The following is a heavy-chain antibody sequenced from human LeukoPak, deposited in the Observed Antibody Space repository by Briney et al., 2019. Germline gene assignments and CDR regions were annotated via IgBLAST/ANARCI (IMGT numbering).Heavy chain of an antibody. CDR2: ISGSGGST. D-gene: IGHD6-13*01. CDR3: ARVIRAAPGKGYFDY. J-gene: IGHJ4*02. V-gene: IGHV3-23*01. Sequence: PGGSLRLSCATSGFIFSTYALSWVRQAPGKGLEWASSISGSGGSTYHADSVQGRFTISRDSYKNTLYLQMNSLRAEDTAIYYCARVIRAAPGKGYFDYWGQGTLVTVSS. CDR1: GFIFSTYA.